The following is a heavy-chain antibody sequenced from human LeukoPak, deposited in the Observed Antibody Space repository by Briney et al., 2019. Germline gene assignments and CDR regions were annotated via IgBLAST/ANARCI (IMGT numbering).Heavy chain of an antibody. D-gene: IGHD3-22*01. CDR2: ISSSSSYI. V-gene: IGHV3-21*01. CDR3: ARVYDSSGPDAFDI. J-gene: IGHJ3*02. CDR1: GFTFSSYS. Sequence: GGTLRLSCAASGFTFSSYSMNWVRQAPGKGLEWVSSISSSSSYIYYADSVKGRFTISRDNAKNSLYLQMNSLRAEDTAVYYCARVYDSSGPDAFDIWGQGTMVTVSS.